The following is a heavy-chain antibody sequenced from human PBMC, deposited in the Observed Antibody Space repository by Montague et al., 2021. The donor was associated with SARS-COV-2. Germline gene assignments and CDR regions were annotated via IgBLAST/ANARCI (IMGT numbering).Heavy chain of an antibody. J-gene: IGHJ2*01. CDR1: GGSFGDYY. CDR3: ARGAPTITMIVVVVTGAGWYFDL. V-gene: IGHV4-34*01. CDR2: VNHSGST. D-gene: IGHD3-22*01. Sequence: SETLSLTCAVYGGSFGDYYWSWIRQAPGKGLEWIGEVNHSGSTNYNPSLKSRVTISIDTSKNQFSLKLSSVTAADTAVYYCARGAPTITMIVVVVTGAGWYFDLWGRGTLVTVSA.